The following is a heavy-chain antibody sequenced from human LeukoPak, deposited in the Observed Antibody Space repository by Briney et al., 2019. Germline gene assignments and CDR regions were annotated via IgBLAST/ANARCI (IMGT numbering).Heavy chain of an antibody. J-gene: IGHJ3*02. D-gene: IGHD3-3*01. V-gene: IGHV5-51*01. CDR3: ARRSYDFWSGPQDAFDI. CDR1: GYSFTSYW. Sequence: GESLKISCKGSGYSFTSYWIGWVRQMPGKGLEWMGIIYPGDSDTRYSPSFQGQVTISADKFISTAYLQWSSLKASDTAMYYCARRSYDFWSGPQDAFDIWGQGTMVTVSS. CDR2: IYPGDSDT.